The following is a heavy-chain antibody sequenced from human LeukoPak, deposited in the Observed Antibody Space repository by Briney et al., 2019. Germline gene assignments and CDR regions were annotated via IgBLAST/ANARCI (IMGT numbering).Heavy chain of an antibody. CDR2: ISGSGDDT. CDR1: GFTFSSYV. V-gene: IGHV3-23*01. CDR3: AKIGSGIYYNEGTYINTEYFFDY. D-gene: IGHD3-10*01. J-gene: IGHJ4*02. Sequence: AGGSLRLSCSASGFTFSSYVMTWVRQAPGQGLEWVSAISGSGDDTYYADSVKGRFTISRDNSKNTLYLQMNSLRAEDTAVYYCAKIGSGIYYNEGTYINTEYFFDYWGQGTLVTVSS.